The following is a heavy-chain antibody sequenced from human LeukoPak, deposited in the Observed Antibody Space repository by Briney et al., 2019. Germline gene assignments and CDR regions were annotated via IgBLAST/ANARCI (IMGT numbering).Heavy chain of an antibody. D-gene: IGHD6-13*01. V-gene: IGHV1-2*04. J-gene: IGHJ5*02. CDR3: ARGGAAALEGSISWFDP. Sequence: EASVKVSCKASGYTFTGYYMHWVRQAPGQGLEWMGWINPNSGGTNYAQKFQGWVTMTRDTSISTAYMELSRLRSDDTAVYYCARGGAAALEGSISWFDPWGQGTLVTVSS. CDR2: INPNSGGT. CDR1: GYTFTGYY.